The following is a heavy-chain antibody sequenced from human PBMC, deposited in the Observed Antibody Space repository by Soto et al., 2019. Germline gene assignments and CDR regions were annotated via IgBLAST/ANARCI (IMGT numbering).Heavy chain of an antibody. CDR2: INHSGST. CDR3: ARVRGGGPFDD. D-gene: IGHD1-26*01. CDR1: GGSFSGYY. Sequence: SETLSLTCAVYGGSFSGYYWSWIRQPPGKGLEWIGEINHSGSTNYNPSLKSRVTISVDTSKNQFPLKLTSVTAADTAVYYCARVRGGGPFDDWGQGTLVTVSS. V-gene: IGHV4-34*01. J-gene: IGHJ4*02.